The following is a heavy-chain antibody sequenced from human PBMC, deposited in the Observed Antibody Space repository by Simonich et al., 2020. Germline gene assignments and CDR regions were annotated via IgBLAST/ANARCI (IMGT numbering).Heavy chain of an antibody. J-gene: IGHJ4*02. CDR3: ARDQGGRAAAATDY. CDR2: SSANKGNT. Sequence: QVQLVQSGAEVKKPGASVKVSCKASGYTFTSYGISWVRQAPGQGLEWMGWSSANKGNTNYSQKLQGKVTMTTDTSTSTAYMELRSLRSDDTAVYYCARDQGGRAAAATDYWGQGTLVTVSS. V-gene: IGHV1-18*01. D-gene: IGHD6-13*01. CDR1: GYTFTSYG.